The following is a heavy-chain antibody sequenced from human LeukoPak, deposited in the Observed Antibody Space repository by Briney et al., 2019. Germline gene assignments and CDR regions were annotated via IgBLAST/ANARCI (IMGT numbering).Heavy chain of an antibody. V-gene: IGHV4-34*01. D-gene: IGHD3-22*01. J-gene: IGHJ5*02. Sequence: SETLSLTCAVYGGSFSGYYWSWIRQPPGKGLEWIGEINHSGSTNYNPSLKSRVTISVDTSKNQFSLKLSSVTAADTAVYYCARDPYYYDSSGFERRFDPWGQGTLVTVSS. CDR3: ARDPYYYDSSGFERRFDP. CDR2: INHSGST. CDR1: GGSFSGYY.